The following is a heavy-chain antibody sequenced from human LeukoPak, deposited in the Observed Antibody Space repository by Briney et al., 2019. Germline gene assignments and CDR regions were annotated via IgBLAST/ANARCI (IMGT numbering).Heavy chain of an antibody. CDR1: GGSLSRSDYY. Sequence: PSETLSLICTVSGGSLSRSDYYWGWIRQSPGGGRQRIGNIYSSGSTYYTASLKSRVTISVDASDNQFSVKLSSVTAADTAVYYCTRRRRYCTGGSCYSFDYWGQGTLVTVSS. CDR2: IYSSGST. D-gene: IGHD2-15*01. CDR3: TRRRRYCTGGSCYSFDY. V-gene: IGHV4-39*01. J-gene: IGHJ4*02.